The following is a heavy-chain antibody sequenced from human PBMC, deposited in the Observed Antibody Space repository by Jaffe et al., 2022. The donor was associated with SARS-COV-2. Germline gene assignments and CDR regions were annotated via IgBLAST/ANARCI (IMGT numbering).Heavy chain of an antibody. J-gene: IGHJ4*02. CDR2: ISGAGGST. CDR3: AKNYDILTGYYLSYFDY. CDR1: GFTFSSSA. V-gene: IGHV3-23*01. D-gene: IGHD3-9*01. Sequence: EVHLLESGGGLVQPGGSLRLSCAASGFTFSSSAMSWVRQAPGKGLEWVSAISGAGGSTYYADSVKGRFTISRDNSKNTLYLQMNSLRAEDTAVYYCAKNYDILTGYYLSYFDYWGQGTLVTVSS.